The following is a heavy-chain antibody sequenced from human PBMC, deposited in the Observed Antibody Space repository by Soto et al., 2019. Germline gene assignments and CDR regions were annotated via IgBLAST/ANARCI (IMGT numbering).Heavy chain of an antibody. CDR1: GFTFSDYF. Sequence: GGSLRLSCAASGFTFSDYFMSWIRQAPGKGLEWVSYISSSGSTISYPDSVKGRFTISRDNAKNLLYLQMNSLRAEDTAVYYCARGTLHRVGYFDYWGQGTLVTVSS. CDR3: ARGTLHRVGYFDY. CDR2: ISSSGSTI. J-gene: IGHJ4*02. V-gene: IGHV3-11*01.